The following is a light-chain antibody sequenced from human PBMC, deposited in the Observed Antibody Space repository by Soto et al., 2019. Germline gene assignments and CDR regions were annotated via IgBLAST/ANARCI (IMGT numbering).Light chain of an antibody. Sequence: QSALTQPRSVSGSPGQSVTISCTGTSSDVGGYNYVSWYQQHPGKAPKLMIYDVSKRPSGVPDRFSGSKSGNTASLTLSGLQAEDEADFYCCSFAGGYTYVFGPGTKVTVL. CDR3: CSFAGGYTYV. J-gene: IGLJ1*01. CDR2: DVS. CDR1: SSDVGGYNY. V-gene: IGLV2-11*01.